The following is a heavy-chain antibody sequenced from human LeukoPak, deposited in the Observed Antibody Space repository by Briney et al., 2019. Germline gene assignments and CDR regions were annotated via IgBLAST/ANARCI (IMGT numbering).Heavy chain of an antibody. V-gene: IGHV1-8*01. Sequence: ASVKVSCKASGYTFTSYDINWVRQATGQGLEWMGWMNPNSGNTGYAQKFQGRVTMTRNTSISTVYMELSSLRSEDTAVYYCARRYYDSSGYYYDAFDIWGQGTMVTVSS. CDR3: ARRYYDSSGYYYDAFDI. CDR2: MNPNSGNT. CDR1: GYTFTSYD. J-gene: IGHJ3*02. D-gene: IGHD3-22*01.